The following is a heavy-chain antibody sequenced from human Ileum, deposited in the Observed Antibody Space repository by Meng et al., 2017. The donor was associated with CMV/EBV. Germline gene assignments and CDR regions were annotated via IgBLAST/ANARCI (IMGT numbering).Heavy chain of an antibody. CDR1: GFTFSSYW. CDR3: ARDFHNSDY. D-gene: IGHD1-1*01. J-gene: IGHJ4*02. CDR2: ISSSGSYI. Sequence: GGSLRLSCAASGFTFSSYWMHWVRQAPGKGLEWLSSISSSGSYIYYADSVKGRFTISRDNAKNSVYLQLNSLRAEDTAVYYCARDFHNSDYWGQGTLVTVSS. V-gene: IGHV3-21*01.